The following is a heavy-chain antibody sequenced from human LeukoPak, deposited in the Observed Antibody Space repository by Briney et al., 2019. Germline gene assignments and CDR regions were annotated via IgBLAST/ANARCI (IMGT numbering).Heavy chain of an antibody. CDR3: ARARVGYCSSTSCWGPYYFDY. V-gene: IGHV1-2*02. D-gene: IGHD2-2*01. CDR1: GYTFTGYY. J-gene: IGHJ4*02. Sequence: GASEKVSCKASGYTFTGYYMHWVRQAPGQGLEWMGWINPNSGGTNYAQKFQGRVTMTRDTSISTAYMELSRLRSDDTAVYYCARARVGYCSSTSCWGPYYFDYWGQGTLVTVSS. CDR2: INPNSGGT.